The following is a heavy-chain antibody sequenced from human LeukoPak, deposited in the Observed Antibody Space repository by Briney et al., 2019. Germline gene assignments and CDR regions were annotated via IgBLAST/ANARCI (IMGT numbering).Heavy chain of an antibody. CDR1: GGSFSGYY. J-gene: IGHJ4*02. V-gene: IGHV4-34*01. Sequence: SETLSLTCAVYGGSFSGYYWSWIRQPPGKGLEWIGEINHSGSTNYNPSLKSRVTISVDTSKNQFSLKLSSVTAADTAVYYCARVTNGAAARDYWGQGTLVTVSS. CDR2: INHSGST. D-gene: IGHD6-13*01. CDR3: ARVTNGAAARDY.